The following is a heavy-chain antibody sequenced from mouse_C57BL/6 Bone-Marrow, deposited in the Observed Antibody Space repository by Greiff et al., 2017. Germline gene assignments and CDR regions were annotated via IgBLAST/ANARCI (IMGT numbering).Heavy chain of an antibody. CDR3: TRNAWFAY. D-gene: IGHD2-1*01. CDR2: IRNKANNPAT. V-gene: IGHV6-6*01. J-gene: IGHJ3*01. CDR1: GFTFSDAW. Sequence: EVHLVESGGGLVQPGGSMKLSCAASGFTFSDAWMDWVRQSPEKGLEWVAEIRNKANNPATYYAESVKGRFTISRDDSKSSVYLQMNSLRAEDTGIYYCTRNAWFAYWGQGTLVTVSA.